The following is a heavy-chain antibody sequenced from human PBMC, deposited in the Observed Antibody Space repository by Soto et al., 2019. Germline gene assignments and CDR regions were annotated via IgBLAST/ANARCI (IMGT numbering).Heavy chain of an antibody. J-gene: IGHJ3*02. V-gene: IGHV1-18*01. CDR3: ASDQRDYDFWCGYAFDI. D-gene: IGHD3-3*01. Sequence: PEKSLEWMGWISAYNGNTNYAQKLQGRVIMTTDISTSTAYMELRSLRSDDTAVYYCASDQRDYDFWCGYAFDIWGEAIMLTVYS. CDR2: ISAYNGNT.